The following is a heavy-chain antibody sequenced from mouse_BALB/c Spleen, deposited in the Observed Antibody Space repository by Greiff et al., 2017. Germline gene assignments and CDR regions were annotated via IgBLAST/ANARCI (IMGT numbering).Heavy chain of an antibody. CDR2: IYPSDSYT. CDR1: GYTFTSYW. V-gene: IGHV1-69*02. Sequence: QVQLQQPGAELVRPGASVKLSCKASGYTFTSYWINWVKQRPGQGLEWIGNIYPSDSYTNYNQKFKDKATLTVDKSSSTAYMQLSSPTSEDSAVYYCTRFPYGNYAMDYWGQGTSVTVSS. CDR3: TRFPYGNYAMDY. D-gene: IGHD2-1*01. J-gene: IGHJ4*01.